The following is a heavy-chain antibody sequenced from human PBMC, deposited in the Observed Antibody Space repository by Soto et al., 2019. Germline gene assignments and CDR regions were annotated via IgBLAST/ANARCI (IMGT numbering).Heavy chain of an antibody. Sequence: SETLSLTCTVSGGSISTYYWSWIRQPPGKGLEWIGYIYYSGSTNYNPSLKSRVTISVDTSKNQFSLKLSSVTAADTAVYYCARAADTALAPLRDYWGQGTPVTVSS. CDR3: ARAADTALAPLRDY. V-gene: IGHV4-59*01. CDR1: GGSISTYY. J-gene: IGHJ4*02. D-gene: IGHD5-18*01. CDR2: IYYSGST.